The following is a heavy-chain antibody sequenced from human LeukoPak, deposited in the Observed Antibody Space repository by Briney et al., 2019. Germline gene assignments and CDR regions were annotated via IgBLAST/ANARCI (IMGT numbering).Heavy chain of an antibody. CDR2: ISPRSDVV. D-gene: IGHD2-21*02. V-gene: IGHV3-48*01. CDR3: VRDNDSAFDY. CDR1: GFTFNSYN. Sequence: GGSLRLSRTASGFTFNSYNMNWVRQAPGKGLEWVSHISPRSDVVSYTDSVKGRFTISRDNAKNSLYLHMSNLRAEDMAVYYCVRDNDSAFDYWGQGTLVPVSS. J-gene: IGHJ4*02.